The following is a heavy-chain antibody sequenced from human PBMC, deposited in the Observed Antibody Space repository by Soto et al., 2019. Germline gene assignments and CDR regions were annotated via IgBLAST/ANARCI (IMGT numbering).Heavy chain of an antibody. CDR2: IYPRDSET. J-gene: IGHJ3*02. V-gene: IGHV5-51*01. CDR3: ASSSLAPRPQRGFDI. D-gene: IGHD3-3*02. CDR1: GKDFNAYW. Sequence: PGESLKISCKGSGKDFNAYWIAWGRQMPGKGLEWMAVIYPRDSETRYSQSFQGHVSVSADTSLFTAYLQWTSLRASDTAMYYCASSSLAPRPQRGFDIRDQGSMGTVS.